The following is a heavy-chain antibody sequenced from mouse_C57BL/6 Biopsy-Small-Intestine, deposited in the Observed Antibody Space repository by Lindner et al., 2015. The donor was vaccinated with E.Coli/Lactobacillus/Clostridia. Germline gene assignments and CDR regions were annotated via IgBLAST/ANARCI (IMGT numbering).Heavy chain of an antibody. D-gene: IGHD1-3*01. V-gene: IGHV1-81*01. CDR2: ISAHNGNT. CDR1: GYTFSSYG. Sequence: SVKVSCKSAGYTFSSYGISWVRQAPGQGLEWLGWISAHNGNTNYAKKFQGRVTMTTDTSTSTAYMELRSLNSDDTAVYYCARDRGSSIVLLYYFDYWGQGTLVTVSS. J-gene: IGHJ2*01. CDR3: ARDRGSSIVLLYYFDY.